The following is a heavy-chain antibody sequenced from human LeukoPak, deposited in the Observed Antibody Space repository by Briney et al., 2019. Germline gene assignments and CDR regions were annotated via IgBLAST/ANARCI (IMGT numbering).Heavy chain of an antibody. D-gene: IGHD3-22*01. Sequence: SETLSLTCTVSGGSISSGDYYWGWIRQLPGKGLEWIGYIYYSGRTYYNPSLKSRVTISVDTSKNQFSLKLSSVTAADTAVYYCARVSDYGSSGFYAWAIDYWGQGTLVTVSS. CDR1: GGSISSGDYY. CDR3: ARVSDYGSSGFYAWAIDY. CDR2: IYYSGRT. J-gene: IGHJ4*02. V-gene: IGHV4-61*08.